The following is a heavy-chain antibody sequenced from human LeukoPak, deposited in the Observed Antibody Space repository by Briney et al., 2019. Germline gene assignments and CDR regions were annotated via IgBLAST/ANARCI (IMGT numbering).Heavy chain of an antibody. CDR1: GGTFSSYA. Sequence: SVKVSCKASGGTFSSYAISWVRQAPGQGLGWMGGIIPIFGTANYAQKFQGRVTITADESTSTAYMELSSLRSEDTAVYYCARCGYSDGWSCDHWGQGTLVTVSS. D-gene: IGHD5-18*01. CDR3: ARCGYSDGWSCDH. CDR2: IIPIFGTA. V-gene: IGHV1-69*13. J-gene: IGHJ5*02.